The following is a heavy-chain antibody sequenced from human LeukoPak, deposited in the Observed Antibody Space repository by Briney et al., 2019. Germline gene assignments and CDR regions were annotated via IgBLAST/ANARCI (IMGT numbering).Heavy chain of an antibody. J-gene: IGHJ4*02. CDR3: VRGIGYGDY. Sequence: GGSLRLSCTASGFTFSSYTMSWVRQAPGKGLKWVSTITTGGPNTYYADSVKGRFTVSRDDSKNTLYLQMNSLRAEDTAVYYCVRGIGYGDYWGQGTPVTVSS. D-gene: IGHD3-3*01. CDR1: GFTFSSYT. CDR2: ITTGGPNT. V-gene: IGHV3-23*01.